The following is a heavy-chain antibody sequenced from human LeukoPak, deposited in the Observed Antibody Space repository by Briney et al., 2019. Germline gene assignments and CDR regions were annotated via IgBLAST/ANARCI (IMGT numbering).Heavy chain of an antibody. CDR3: AKDMAPQLGIAVGYDY. V-gene: IGHV3-9*03. J-gene: IGHJ4*02. CDR1: GFTFDDYA. CDR2: ISWNSGSI. Sequence: QSGGSLRLSCAASGFTFDDYAMHWVRQAPGKGLEWVSGISWNSGSIGYADSVKGRFTISRDNAKNSLYLQMNSLRAEDMALYYCAKDMAPQLGIAVGYDYWGQGTLVTVSS. D-gene: IGHD6-19*01.